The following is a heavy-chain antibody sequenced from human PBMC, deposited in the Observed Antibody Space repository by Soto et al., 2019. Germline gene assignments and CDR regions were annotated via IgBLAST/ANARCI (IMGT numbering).Heavy chain of an antibody. Sequence: SETLSLTWAVEGGSFGGYYWSWIRQPPGKGLEWIGEINHSGITNYNPSLKSRVTISVDTSKNQFSLKLSSVTAADTAVYYCARGGTMVRGGSRPPNYYYYGMDVWGQGTTVTVSS. J-gene: IGHJ6*02. V-gene: IGHV4-34*01. CDR3: ARGGTMVRGGSRPPNYYYYGMDV. D-gene: IGHD3-10*01. CDR1: GGSFGGYY. CDR2: INHSGIT.